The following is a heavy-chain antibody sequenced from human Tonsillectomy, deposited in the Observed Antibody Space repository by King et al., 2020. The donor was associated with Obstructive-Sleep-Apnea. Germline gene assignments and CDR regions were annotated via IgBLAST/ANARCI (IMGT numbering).Heavy chain of an antibody. D-gene: IGHD4-17*01. CDR2: ISSAASTI. CDR3: ARDGDYGDSFDN. CDR1: GFTVSDYY. J-gene: IGHJ3*02. V-gene: IGHV3-11*01. Sequence: VQLVESGGGLVKPGGSLRLSCAASGFTVSDYYMNWVRQAPGKGLEWVSHISSAASTINYADSVKGRFTISRDDAKNSLYLQMSSLRPEDTAVYYCARDGDYGDSFDNWGQGTMVSVSS.